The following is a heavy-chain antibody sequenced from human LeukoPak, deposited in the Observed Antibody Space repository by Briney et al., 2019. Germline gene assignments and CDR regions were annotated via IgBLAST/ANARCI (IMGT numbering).Heavy chain of an antibody. J-gene: IGHJ4*02. D-gene: IGHD3-22*01. CDR2: IYTSGST. Sequence: PSQTLSLTCTVSGGSISSGSYYWSWIRQPAGKGLEWIGRIYTSGSTNYNPSLKSRVTISVDTSKNQFSLKLSSVTAADTAVYYCARGSFFDYHDSRGYPDYWGQGTLVTVSS. CDR1: GGSISSGSYY. V-gene: IGHV4-61*02. CDR3: ARGSFFDYHDSRGYPDY.